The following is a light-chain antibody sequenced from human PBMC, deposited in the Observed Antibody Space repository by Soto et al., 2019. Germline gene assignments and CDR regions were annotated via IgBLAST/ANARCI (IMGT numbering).Light chain of an antibody. CDR3: LHYDSYPCT. J-gene: IGKJ4*02. Sequence: DIQMTQSPSAMSASVGDRVTITCRASQAISNSLAWFQQKPGKVPNRLIYAASSLQSGAPSRFSGSGSGTEFTLTISSLQPEEFATYYCLHYDSYPCTFGGGTKVEIK. V-gene: IGKV1-17*03. CDR1: QAISNS. CDR2: AAS.